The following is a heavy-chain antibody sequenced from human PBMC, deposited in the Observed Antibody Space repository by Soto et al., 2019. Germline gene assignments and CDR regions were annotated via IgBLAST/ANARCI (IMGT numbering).Heavy chain of an antibody. J-gene: IGHJ6*03. CDR3: ARILFGRSVAGDYFYMDV. D-gene: IGHD6-19*01. V-gene: IGHV2-26*01. CDR2: IFSNDEK. Sequence: HVTLKASGPVLVKPTETLTLTCTVSGFSLSNGKVGVSWIRQPPGKAVEWLAHIFSNDEKSYRTSLKSRLTMCEDSSKSYVVLTMNNVVPVDTAIYYCARILFGRSVAGDYFYMDVWGKGTTVTVSS. CDR1: GFSLSNGKVG.